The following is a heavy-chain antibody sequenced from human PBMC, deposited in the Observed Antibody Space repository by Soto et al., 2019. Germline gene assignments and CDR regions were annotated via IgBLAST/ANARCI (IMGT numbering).Heavy chain of an antibody. CDR1: GFTFSSYA. V-gene: IGHV3-23*01. J-gene: IGHJ4*02. D-gene: IGHD3-10*01. Sequence: GGSLRLSCAASGFTFSSYAMSWVRQAPGKGLEWVSAISGSGGSTYYADSVKGQFTISRDNSKNTLYLQMNSLRAEDTAVYYCANPRPSHKYYYGSGSSFKGDYWGQGTLVTVSS. CDR3: ANPRPSHKYYYGSGSSFKGDY. CDR2: ISGSGGST.